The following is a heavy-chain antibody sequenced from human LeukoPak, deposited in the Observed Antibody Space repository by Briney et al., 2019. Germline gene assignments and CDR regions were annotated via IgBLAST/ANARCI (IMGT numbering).Heavy chain of an antibody. Sequence: GGSLRLSCAASGLTFSSYAMSWVRQAPGKGLEWVSSISGSGGSTYYADSVKGRFTISRDNSQNTLYLQMNSLRAEDTAVYYCAKDRSGGGDYYFGMDVWGQGTLVTVSS. CDR1: GLTFSSYA. CDR2: ISGSGGST. V-gene: IGHV3-23*01. D-gene: IGHD6-19*01. CDR3: AKDRSGGGDYYFGMDV. J-gene: IGHJ6*02.